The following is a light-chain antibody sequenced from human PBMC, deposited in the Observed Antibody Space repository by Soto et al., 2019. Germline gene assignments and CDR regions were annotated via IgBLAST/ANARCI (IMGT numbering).Light chain of an antibody. CDR2: QTP. CDR3: HQRQSWPRT. V-gene: IGKV3-11*01. J-gene: IGKJ1*01. CDR1: QYINTR. Sequence: VLTQSPATLSSFPGDSVSLACRASQYINTRLAWYQHRPGQAPRILIYQTPIRAAGIPDRFSASGSGTDFTLTISEVQPEDFAVYYCHQRQSWPRTCGQGTKVDIK.